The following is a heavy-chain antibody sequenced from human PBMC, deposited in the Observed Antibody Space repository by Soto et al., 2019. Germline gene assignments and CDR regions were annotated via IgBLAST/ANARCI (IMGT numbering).Heavy chain of an antibody. CDR2: IIPIFGTA. V-gene: IGHV1-69*12. CDR3: ATFNNYDFWSGSTSYYYGMDV. D-gene: IGHD3-3*01. CDR1: GGTFSSYA. Sequence: QVQLVQSGAEVKKPGSSVKVSCKASGGTFSSYAISWVRQAPGQGLEWMGGIIPIFGTANYAQKFQGRVTITADESTSTAYMELSSLRSEDTAVYYCATFNNYDFWSGSTSYYYGMDVWGQGTTVTVSS. J-gene: IGHJ6*02.